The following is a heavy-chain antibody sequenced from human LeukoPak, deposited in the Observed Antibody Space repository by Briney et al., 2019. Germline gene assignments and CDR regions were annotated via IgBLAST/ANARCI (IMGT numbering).Heavy chain of an antibody. V-gene: IGHV3-7*01. CDR3: ARGKGWIDP. J-gene: IGHJ5*02. Sequence: GGSLRLSCVASGFTFSSYSMFWVRQAPGKGLEWVGNVNEDGSQKNYVDSVKGRFTISRDNAKNSVYLQMNNLRVEEMAVYFCARGKGWIDPWGQGTLVTVSS. CDR1: GFTFSSYS. CDR2: VNEDGSQK.